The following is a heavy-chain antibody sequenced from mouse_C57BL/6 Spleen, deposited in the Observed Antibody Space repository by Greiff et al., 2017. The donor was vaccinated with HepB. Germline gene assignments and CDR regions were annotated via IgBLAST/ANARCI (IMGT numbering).Heavy chain of an antibody. CDR1: GFTFSSYA. CDR3: ARGGIYYGSPLFDY. Sequence: EVKLEESGGGLVKPGGSLKLSCAASGFTFSSYAMSWVRQTPEKRLEWVATISDGGSYTYYPDNVKGRFTISRDNAKNNLYLQMSHLKSEDTAMYYCARGGIYYGSPLFDYWGQGTTLTVSS. D-gene: IGHD1-1*01. V-gene: IGHV5-4*03. J-gene: IGHJ2*01. CDR2: ISDGGSYT.